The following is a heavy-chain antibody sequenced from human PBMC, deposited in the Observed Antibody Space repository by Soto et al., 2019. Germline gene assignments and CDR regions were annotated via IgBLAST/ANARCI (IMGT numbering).Heavy chain of an antibody. Sequence: PSETLSLTCTVSGGSLSSNMYYWGWIRQPPGKGLEWIGNIHYSGSTYYDSSLKSRVTISVDTSKNQFSLKLSSVTAADTAVYYCASQHYYDSSGYYVVYWGQGTLVTVSS. J-gene: IGHJ4*02. CDR3: ASQHYYDSSGYYVVY. CDR1: GGSLSSNMYY. CDR2: IHYSGST. D-gene: IGHD3-22*01. V-gene: IGHV4-39*01.